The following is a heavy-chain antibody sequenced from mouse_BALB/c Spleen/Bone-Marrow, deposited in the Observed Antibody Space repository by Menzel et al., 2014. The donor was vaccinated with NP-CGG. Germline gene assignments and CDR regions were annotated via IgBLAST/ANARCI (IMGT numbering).Heavy chain of an antibody. V-gene: IGHV3-1*02. D-gene: IGHD1-1*02. J-gene: IGHJ2*01. CDR3: VRFYGSYSY. Sequence: VQLKQSGPDLVKPSQSLSLTCTVTGYSITSGYSWHWIQQFPGNKLEWLGYIHYNGNTDYNPSLRSRISITRDTSKNQFFLQLNSVTTEDTATYYCVRFYGSYSYWGQGTTLTVSS. CDR1: GYSITSGYS. CDR2: IHYNGNT.